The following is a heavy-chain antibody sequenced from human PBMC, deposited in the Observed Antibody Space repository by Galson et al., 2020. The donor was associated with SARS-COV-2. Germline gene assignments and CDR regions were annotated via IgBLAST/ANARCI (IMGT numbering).Heavy chain of an antibody. V-gene: IGHV2-70*01. Sequence: SGPPLVKPTQTLTLTCTFSGFSLSTSGMCVSWIRQPPGKALEWLALIDWDDDKYYSTSLKTRLTISKDTSNNQVVLTMTNMDPVDTATYYCARISHNSPGFSSSWYYGYYFDYWGQGTLVTVSS. CDR1: GFSLSTSGMC. CDR3: ARISHNSPGFSSSWYYGYYFDY. CDR2: IDWDDDK. D-gene: IGHD6-13*01. J-gene: IGHJ4*02.